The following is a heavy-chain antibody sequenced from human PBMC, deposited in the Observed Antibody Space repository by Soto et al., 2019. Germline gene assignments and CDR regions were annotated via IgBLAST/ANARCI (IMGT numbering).Heavy chain of an antibody. CDR3: AISSGWQRGVGY. J-gene: IGHJ4*02. V-gene: IGHV3-11*01. D-gene: IGHD6-19*01. CDR2: ISSSVIST. Sequence: PGGSLRLSCAASGFTFSDYYMSWIRQAPGKGLEWVSYISSSVISTYYADSVKGRFTISRDNAKNSLYLQMNSLRAEDTAVYYCAISSGWQRGVGYWGQGTLVTVSS. CDR1: GFTFSDYY.